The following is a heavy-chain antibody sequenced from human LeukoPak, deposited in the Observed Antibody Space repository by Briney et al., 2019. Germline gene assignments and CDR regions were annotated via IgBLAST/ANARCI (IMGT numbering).Heavy chain of an antibody. Sequence: PSETLSLTCAVYGGSFSGYYWSWIRQPPGKGLEWIGEINHSGSTNYNPSLKSRVTISVDTSKNQFSLKLSSVTAADTAVYYCARCSYSSSWYVDYYYYYYMDVWGKGTTVTISS. J-gene: IGHJ6*03. CDR2: INHSGST. V-gene: IGHV4-34*01. CDR3: ARCSYSSSWYVDYYYYYYMDV. CDR1: GGSFSGYY. D-gene: IGHD6-13*01.